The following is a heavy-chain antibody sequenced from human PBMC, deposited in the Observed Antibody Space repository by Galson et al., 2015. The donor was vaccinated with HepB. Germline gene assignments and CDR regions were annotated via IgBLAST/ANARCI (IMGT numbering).Heavy chain of an antibody. CDR2: INAGNGNT. D-gene: IGHD3-10*02. J-gene: IGHJ4*02. V-gene: IGHV1-3*01. CDR1: GYTFTSYA. CDR3: AMGGSLVRDFDY. Sequence: SVKVSCKASGYTFTSYAMHWVRQAPGQRLEWMGWINAGNGNTKYSQKFQGRVTITRDTSASTAYMELSSLRSEDTAVYYCAMGGSLVRDFDYWGQGTLVTVSS.